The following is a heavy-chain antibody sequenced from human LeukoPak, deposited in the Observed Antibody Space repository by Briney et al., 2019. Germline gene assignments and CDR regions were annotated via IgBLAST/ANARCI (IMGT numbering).Heavy chain of an antibody. J-gene: IGHJ4*02. Sequence: GGSLRLSCAVSGFTFSSYAMSWVRQAPGKGLEWVSTISGSGGSTYYADSVKGRFTISGDISKNTLYLQMNSLRAEDTAVYYCAKSPTQWLVLFDHWGQGTLVTVSS. D-gene: IGHD6-19*01. CDR2: ISGSGGST. V-gene: IGHV3-23*01. CDR1: GFTFSSYA. CDR3: AKSPTQWLVLFDH.